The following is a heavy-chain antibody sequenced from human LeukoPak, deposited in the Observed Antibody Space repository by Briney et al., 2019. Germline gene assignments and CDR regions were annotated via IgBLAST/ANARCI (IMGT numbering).Heavy chain of an antibody. CDR2: IKRDGSEK. Sequence: GGSLRLSCAASGFTFSSYWMNWVRQAPGKGLEGVAKIKRDGSEKYYVDSVKGRFTISRDNAKNSLYLQINSLRVEDTAVYYCARDLDTRNSYEFAYWGQGTLVTVSS. CDR1: GFTFSSYW. V-gene: IGHV3-7*04. D-gene: IGHD5-18*01. J-gene: IGHJ4*02. CDR3: ARDLDTRNSYEFAY.